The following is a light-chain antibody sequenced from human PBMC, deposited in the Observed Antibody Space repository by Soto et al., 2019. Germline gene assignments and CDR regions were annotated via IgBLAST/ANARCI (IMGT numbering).Light chain of an antibody. Sequence: DIQMTQSPPSLSASVGDRVTIACRASQGVGDYLAWYQQKPGKVPKLLIYAASTLQSAVPSRFSGSGSGTDFTLTISSPQPEDIATYYCQQYNSGPRFTFGPGTKVEIK. CDR2: AAS. CDR3: QQYNSGPRFT. J-gene: IGKJ3*01. V-gene: IGKV1-27*01. CDR1: QGVGDY.